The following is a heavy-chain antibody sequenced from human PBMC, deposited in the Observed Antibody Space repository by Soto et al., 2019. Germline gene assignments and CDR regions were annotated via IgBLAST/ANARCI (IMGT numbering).Heavy chain of an antibody. J-gene: IGHJ3*02. Sequence: PGGSLRLSCAASGFTFSSYAMHWVRQAPGKGLEWVAVISYDGSNKYYADSVKGRFTISRDNSKNTLYLQMNSLRAEDTAVYYCARDANYYDSSGIPDAFDIWGQGTMVTVSS. V-gene: IGHV3-30-3*01. CDR3: ARDANYYDSSGIPDAFDI. CDR1: GFTFSSYA. CDR2: ISYDGSNK. D-gene: IGHD3-22*01.